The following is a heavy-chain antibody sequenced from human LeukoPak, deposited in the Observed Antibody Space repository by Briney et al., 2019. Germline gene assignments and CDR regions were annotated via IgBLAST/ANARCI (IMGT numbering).Heavy chain of an antibody. CDR1: GGSFSGYY. J-gene: IGHJ4*02. V-gene: IGHV4-34*01. Sequence: SETLSLTCAVYGGSFSGYYWSWIRQPPGKGLEWIGEINHSGSTNYNPSLKSRVTISVDTSKNQFSLKLSSVTAADTAVYYCARDDTVTSHFDYWGQGTLVTVSS. CDR3: ARDDTVTSHFDY. CDR2: INHSGST. D-gene: IGHD4-11*01.